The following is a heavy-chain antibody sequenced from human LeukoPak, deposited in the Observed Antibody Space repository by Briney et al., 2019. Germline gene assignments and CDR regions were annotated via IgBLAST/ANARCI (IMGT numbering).Heavy chain of an antibody. Sequence: ASVKVSCKVPGYTLTELSMHWVRQAPGKGLEWMGGFDPEDGETIYAQKFQGRVTMTEDTSTDTAYMELSSLRSEDTAVYYCATYYDILTGYLSNWFDPWGQGTLVTVSS. CDR1: GYTLTELS. CDR2: FDPEDGET. J-gene: IGHJ5*02. V-gene: IGHV1-24*01. D-gene: IGHD3-9*01. CDR3: ATYYDILTGYLSNWFDP.